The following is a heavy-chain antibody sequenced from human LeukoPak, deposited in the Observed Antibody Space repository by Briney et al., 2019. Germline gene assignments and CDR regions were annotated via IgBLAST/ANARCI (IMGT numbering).Heavy chain of an antibody. CDR1: GFPFSPIW. CDR3: ASLDTALIQTGGY. Sequence: RPGGSLRLSCVASGFPFSPIWMSWVRQAPGKGLEWVAMIKQTASETHYVDSVRGRFSISRDSAKSSLYLQMNSLKAGDTAVYYCASLDTALIQTGGYWGQGTLVTVSS. J-gene: IGHJ4*02. CDR2: IKQTASET. V-gene: IGHV3-7*01. D-gene: IGHD5-18*01.